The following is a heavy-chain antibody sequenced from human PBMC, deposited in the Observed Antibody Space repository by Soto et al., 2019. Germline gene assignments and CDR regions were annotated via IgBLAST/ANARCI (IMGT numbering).Heavy chain of an antibody. CDR2: IYSGGST. J-gene: IGHJ2*01. Sequence: PGGSLRLSCAASGFTVSSNYMSWVRQAPGKGLEWVSVIYSGGSTYYADSVKGRFTISRDNSKNTLYLQMNSLRAEDTAVYYCARRQIPYYYDSSGYYPFWYFDLCRRLPLFTVCS. V-gene: IGHV3-53*01. CDR1: GFTVSSNY. CDR3: ARRQIPYYYDSSGYYPFWYFDL. D-gene: IGHD3-22*01.